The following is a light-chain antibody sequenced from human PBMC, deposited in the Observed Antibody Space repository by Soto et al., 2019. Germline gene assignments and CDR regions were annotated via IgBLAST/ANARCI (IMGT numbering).Light chain of an antibody. CDR3: QQYNNWLAIT. V-gene: IGKV3-15*01. CDR2: GAS. CDR1: QSVSSN. J-gene: IGKJ5*01. Sequence: EIMMTQSPATLSVSPGEGVTLSSRASQSVSSNLAWYQQKPGQVPRLLIYGASTRATGIPARFSGSGSGTEFTLTISSLQSEDFAVYYCQQYNNWLAITFGQGTRLDIK.